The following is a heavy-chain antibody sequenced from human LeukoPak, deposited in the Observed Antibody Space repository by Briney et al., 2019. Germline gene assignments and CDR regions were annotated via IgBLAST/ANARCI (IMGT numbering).Heavy chain of an antibody. D-gene: IGHD5-12*01. CDR3: AREHIVATIPLSYYYYGMDV. Sequence: SETLSLTCTVSGGSISSYYWSWIRQPAGKGLEWIGRIYTSGSTNYNPSLKSRVTISVDPSKNQFSLKLSSVTAADTAVYYCAREHIVATIPLSYYYYGMDVWGQGTTVTVSS. V-gene: IGHV4-4*07. CDR2: IYTSGST. J-gene: IGHJ6*02. CDR1: GGSISSYY.